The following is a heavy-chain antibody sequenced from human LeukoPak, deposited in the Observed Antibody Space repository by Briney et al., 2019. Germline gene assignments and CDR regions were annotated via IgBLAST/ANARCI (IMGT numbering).Heavy chain of an antibody. Sequence: SETLSLTCAVSGYSISSGYYWGWIRQPPGKGLEWIGSIYHSGSTYYNPSLKSRVTISADTSKNQFSLKLSSVTAADTAVYYCARERDYVWGSYRPKVDYWGQGTLVTVSS. CDR2: IYHSGST. J-gene: IGHJ4*02. V-gene: IGHV4-38-2*02. CDR1: GYSISSGYY. CDR3: ARERDYVWGSYRPKVDY. D-gene: IGHD3-16*02.